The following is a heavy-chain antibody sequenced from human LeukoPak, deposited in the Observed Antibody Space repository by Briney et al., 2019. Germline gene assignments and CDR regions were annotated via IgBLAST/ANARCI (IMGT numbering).Heavy chain of an antibody. Sequence: ASVKVSCKASVYTFTSYYMHSVRQAPGQRLEWMGIINPSGGSTSYAQKFQGRVTMTRDMSTSTVYMELSSLRSEDTAVYYCARDRGSYYAFDIWGQGTMVTVSS. CDR3: ARDRGSYYAFDI. D-gene: IGHD1-26*01. CDR2: INPSGGST. CDR1: VYTFTSYY. V-gene: IGHV1-46*01. J-gene: IGHJ3*02.